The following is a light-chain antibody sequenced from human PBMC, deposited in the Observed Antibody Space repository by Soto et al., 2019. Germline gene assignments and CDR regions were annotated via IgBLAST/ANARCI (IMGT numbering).Light chain of an antibody. V-gene: IGKV1-12*01. J-gene: IGKJ4*01. CDR2: AAS. CDR1: RDINTW. CDR3: HRDNTLTLT. Sequence: DFQMTQSPSSVSDSVGDRVTISCRASRDINTWLAWYQQKPGKTPKLLIYAASTLQNGVPSRFRVSESGTDFTLTIRSLQPEYFATYYYHRDNTLTLTFVGGTTVES.